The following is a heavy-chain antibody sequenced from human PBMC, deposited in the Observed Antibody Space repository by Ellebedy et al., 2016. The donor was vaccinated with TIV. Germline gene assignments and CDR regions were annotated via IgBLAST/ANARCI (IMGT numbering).Heavy chain of an antibody. J-gene: IGHJ6*03. D-gene: IGHD1-26*01. CDR3: ARKKGGSYPHYYYYMDV. V-gene: IGHV1-8*01. CDR2: MNPNSGNT. Sequence: ASVKVSCXASGYTFTSYDINWVRQATGQGLEWMGWMNPNSGNTGYAQKFQGRVTMTRNTSISTAYMELSSLRSEDTAVYYCARKKGGSYPHYYYYMDVWGKGTTVTVSS. CDR1: GYTFTSYD.